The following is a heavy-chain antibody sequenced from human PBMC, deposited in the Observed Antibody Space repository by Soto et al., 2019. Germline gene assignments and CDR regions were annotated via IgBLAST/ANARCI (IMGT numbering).Heavy chain of an antibody. V-gene: IGHV3-33*03. CDR2: IWFDGSEK. CDR3: ARLYCSSASCYSVGAFDI. D-gene: IGHD2-2*01. Sequence: RLSCAASGFTFSSYGMHWVRQAPGKGLEWVALIWFDGSEKYYADSVKGRFAISRDNSKNTLYLQMNSLRAEDTAVYYCARLYCSSASCYSVGAFDIWGQGTMVPVSS. J-gene: IGHJ3*02. CDR1: GFTFSSYG.